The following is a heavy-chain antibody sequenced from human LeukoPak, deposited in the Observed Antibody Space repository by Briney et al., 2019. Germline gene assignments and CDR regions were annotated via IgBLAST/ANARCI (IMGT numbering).Heavy chain of an antibody. V-gene: IGHV4-31*03. CDR2: IYYSGST. J-gene: IGHJ4*02. CDR3: ARIAGARLPNPFDY. CDR1: GGSISSSSYY. D-gene: IGHD6-25*01. Sequence: PSETLSLTCTVSGGSISSSSYYWSWIRQHPGKGLEWIGYIYYSGSTYYNPSLKSRVTISVDTSKNQFSLKLSSVTAADTAVYYCARIAGARLPNPFDYWGQGTLVTVSS.